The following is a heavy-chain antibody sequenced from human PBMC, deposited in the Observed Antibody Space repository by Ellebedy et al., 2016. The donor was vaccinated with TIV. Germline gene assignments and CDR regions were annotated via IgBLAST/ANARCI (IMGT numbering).Heavy chain of an antibody. CDR3: ARVTGSYSWYFDL. CDR2: ISKSGSST. V-gene: IGHV3-23*01. D-gene: IGHD1-26*01. J-gene: IGHJ2*01. Sequence: PGGSLRLSCAASGFSFSGYAMSWVRQAPGKGLEWVSSISKSGSSTYYADSEKGRFTISRDNSKNTLYLQMNSLRVEDTAVYYCARVTGSYSWYFDLWGRGTLVTVSS. CDR1: GFSFSGYA.